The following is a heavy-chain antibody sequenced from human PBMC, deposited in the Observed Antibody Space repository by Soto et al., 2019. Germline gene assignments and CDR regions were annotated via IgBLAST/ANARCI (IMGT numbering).Heavy chain of an antibody. CDR3: ARDSGVVVKPNNWFDP. CDR2: IWYDGSNK. Sequence: PGGSLRLSCAASGFTFSSYCMHWVRQAPGKGLEWVAVIWYDGSNKYYADSVKGRFTISRDNSKNTLYLQMNSLRAEDTAVYYCARDSGVVVKPNNWFDPWGQGTLVTVSS. D-gene: IGHD3-22*01. J-gene: IGHJ5*02. V-gene: IGHV3-33*01. CDR1: GFTFSSYC.